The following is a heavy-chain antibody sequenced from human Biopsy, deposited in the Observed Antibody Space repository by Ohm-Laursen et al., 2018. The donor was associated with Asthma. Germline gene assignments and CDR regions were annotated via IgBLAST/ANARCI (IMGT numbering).Heavy chain of an antibody. V-gene: IGHV3-23*01. D-gene: IGHD6-19*01. CDR2: ITGSGGTT. CDR3: AKDFRGIAVAGDRGFDY. J-gene: IGHJ4*02. CDR1: GFTFSSSA. Sequence: GSLRLSCAASGFTFSSSAMSWVRQAPGKGLERVSAITGSGGTTYYADSVRGWFTISRDNSKSTLFPQMDSLSAEDTTVYYCAKDFRGIAVAGDRGFDYWGQGTLVTVSS.